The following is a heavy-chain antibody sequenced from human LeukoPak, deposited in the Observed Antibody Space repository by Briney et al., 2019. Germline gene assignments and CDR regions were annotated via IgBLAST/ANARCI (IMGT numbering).Heavy chain of an antibody. V-gene: IGHV1-2*06. Sequence: ASVKVSCKASGYTFTGYYMHWVRQAPGQGLEWMGRINPNSGGTNYAQKFQGRVTMTRDTSISTAYMELSRLRSDDTAVYYCARAQQQLARSYHYYYYMDVWGKGTTVTVSS. J-gene: IGHJ6*03. CDR3: ARAQQQLARSYHYYYYMDV. CDR2: INPNSGGT. CDR1: GYTFTGYY. D-gene: IGHD6-13*01.